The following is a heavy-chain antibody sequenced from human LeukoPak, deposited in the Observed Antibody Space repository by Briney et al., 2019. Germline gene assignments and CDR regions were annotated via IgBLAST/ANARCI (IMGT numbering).Heavy chain of an antibody. J-gene: IGHJ4*02. CDR2: IYYSGNT. V-gene: IGHV4-59*11. CDR3: ARGDFWSLKGNYFDY. Sequence: SETLSLTCTVSGVSMNNHYWSWIRQPPGKGLEWIGYIYYSGNTNYKSSLRSRVTMSVDTSKNQFSLKIMSVTAADTAVYYCARGDFWSLKGNYFDYWGQGSLVTVSS. D-gene: IGHD3-3*01. CDR1: GVSMNNHY.